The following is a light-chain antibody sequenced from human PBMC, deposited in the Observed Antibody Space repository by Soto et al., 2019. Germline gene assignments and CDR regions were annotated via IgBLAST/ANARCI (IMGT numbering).Light chain of an antibody. CDR3: QQYGSSPSWT. J-gene: IGKJ1*01. Sequence: EIVLTQSPGTLSLSPGERATLSCRASQSVSSSYLAWYQQKPGQAPRLLIYGASSRATVIPDRFSGSGSGTDFTLTISRLEPEDFVVYYCQQYGSSPSWTFGQGTKVEIK. V-gene: IGKV3-20*01. CDR1: QSVSSSY. CDR2: GAS.